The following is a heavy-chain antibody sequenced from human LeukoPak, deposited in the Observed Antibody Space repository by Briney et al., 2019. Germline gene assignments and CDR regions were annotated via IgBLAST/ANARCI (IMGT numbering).Heavy chain of an antibody. Sequence: ASVKVSCKASGYTFTSYDINWVRQATGQGLEWMGWMNPNSGNTGYAQKFQGRVTITRNTSISTAYVELSSLRSEDTAVYYCLIAGTTWEDIDYWGQGTLVTVSS. J-gene: IGHJ4*02. V-gene: IGHV1-8*03. CDR1: GYTFTSYD. D-gene: IGHD1-20*01. CDR3: LIAGTTWEDIDY. CDR2: MNPNSGNT.